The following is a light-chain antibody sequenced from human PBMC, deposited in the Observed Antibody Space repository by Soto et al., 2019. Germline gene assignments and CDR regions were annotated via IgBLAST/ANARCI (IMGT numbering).Light chain of an antibody. Sequence: EIVMTQSPDTVYVSPGERATLSCRASQSVGSSYLAWYQQKPGQAPRLLIYGASSRATGIPDRFSGSGSGTDFTLTISRLEPEDFAVYYCQQYGSSRTFGQGTKVDIK. CDR3: QQYGSSRT. J-gene: IGKJ1*01. V-gene: IGKV3-20*01. CDR2: GAS. CDR1: QSVGSSY.